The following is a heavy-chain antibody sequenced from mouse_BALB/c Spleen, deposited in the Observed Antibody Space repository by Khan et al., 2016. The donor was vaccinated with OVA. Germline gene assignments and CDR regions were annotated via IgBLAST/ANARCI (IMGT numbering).Heavy chain of an antibody. CDR1: GFSLTNYG. D-gene: IGHD2-10*01. J-gene: IGHJ4*01. CDR3: ARQPYYHYYVMDY. V-gene: IGHV2-6-1*01. Sequence: VQLQESGPGLVAPSQSLSLTCTISGFSLTNYGVHWVRQPPGKGLEWLVVIWSDGSTTYYSTLKSRLSISKDNSKSQVFLKMNSLQTDDTAMYYCARQPYYHYYVMDYWGQGTSVTVS. CDR2: IWSDGST.